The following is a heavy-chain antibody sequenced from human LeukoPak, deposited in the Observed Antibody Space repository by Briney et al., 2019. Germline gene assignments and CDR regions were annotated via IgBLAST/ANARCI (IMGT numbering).Heavy chain of an antibody. V-gene: IGHV4-59*08. CDR1: GGSISSYY. D-gene: IGHD5-24*01. CDR2: IYYSGST. CDR3: ARHVEMATYWYFDL. J-gene: IGHJ2*01. Sequence: SETLSLTCTVSGGSISSYYWSWIRQPPGKGLEWIGYIYYSGSTSYNPSLKSRVTISVDTSKNQFSLKLSSVTAADTAVYYCARHVEMATYWYFDLWGRGTLVTVSS.